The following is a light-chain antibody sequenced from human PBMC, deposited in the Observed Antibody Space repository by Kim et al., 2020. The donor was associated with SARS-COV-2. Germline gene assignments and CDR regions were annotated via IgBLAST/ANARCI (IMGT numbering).Light chain of an antibody. Sequence: GQSITISCNGTSSDVGSYNVVSWYQQYSGRAPKVMISEVNKRPSGVSSRFSGSRSGNTASLTISGLQAEDEADYFCCSYAGGGTWVFGGGTKVTVL. CDR1: SSDVGSYNV. CDR3: CSYAGGGTWV. J-gene: IGLJ3*02. V-gene: IGLV2-23*02. CDR2: EVN.